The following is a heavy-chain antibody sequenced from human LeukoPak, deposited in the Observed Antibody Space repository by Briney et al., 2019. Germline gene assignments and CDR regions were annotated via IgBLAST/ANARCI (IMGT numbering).Heavy chain of an antibody. J-gene: IGHJ5*02. Sequence: GASVKVSCKASGYTFTGYYMHWVRQAPGQGLEWMGWINPNSGGTNYAQKFQGRVTMTRDTSISTAYMELSRLRSDDTAVYYCARGTRITIFGVVRSWVDPWGQGTLVTVSS. CDR2: INPNSGGT. V-gene: IGHV1-2*02. CDR3: ARGTRITIFGVVRSWVDP. D-gene: IGHD3-3*01. CDR1: GYTFTGYY.